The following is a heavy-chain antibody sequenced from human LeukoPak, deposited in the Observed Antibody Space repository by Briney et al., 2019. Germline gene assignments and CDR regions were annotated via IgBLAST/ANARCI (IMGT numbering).Heavy chain of an antibody. D-gene: IGHD2-15*01. CDR3: ARVPRYCSGGSCLWGYDY. V-gene: IGHV3-48*03. CDR2: ISSSGSTI. Sequence: GGSLRLSCAASGFTFSSYEMNWVRQAPGTGLEWVSYISSSGSTIYYADSVKGRFTISRDNAKNSLYLQMNSLRAEDTAVYYCARVPRYCSGGSCLWGYDYWGRGTLVTVSS. J-gene: IGHJ4*02. CDR1: GFTFSSYE.